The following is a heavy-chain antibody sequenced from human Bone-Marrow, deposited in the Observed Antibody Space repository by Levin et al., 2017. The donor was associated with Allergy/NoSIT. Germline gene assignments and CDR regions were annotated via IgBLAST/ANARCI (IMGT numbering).Heavy chain of an antibody. D-gene: IGHD1-26*01. CDR1: GFKFEDSA. J-gene: IGHJ4*02. V-gene: IGHV3-9*01. Sequence: LSLTCAAPGFKFEDSAMHWVRQAPGKGLEWVSGISRNGDKIGYGDSVKGRFTISRDNAKNSVYLQMNSLKIEDTALYYCAKERWSGSNSFDYWGQGTLVTVSS. CDR3: AKERWSGSNSFDY. CDR2: ISRNGDKI.